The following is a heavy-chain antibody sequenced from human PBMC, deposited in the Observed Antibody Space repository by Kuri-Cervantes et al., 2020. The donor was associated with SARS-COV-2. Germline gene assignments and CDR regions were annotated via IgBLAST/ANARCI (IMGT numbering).Heavy chain of an antibody. CDR1: GYTFTTNY. D-gene: IGHD7-27*01. CDR3: ARDVATGAYFDY. J-gene: IGHJ4*02. CDR2: INPNSGGT. Sequence: ASVKVSCKSSGYTFTTNYIHWMRQAPGQGLEWMGWINPNSGGTSYAQKFQGRVTMTRDTSISTAYLEVSSLRSDDTAVFYCARDVATGAYFDYWGQGTLVTASS. V-gene: IGHV1-2*02.